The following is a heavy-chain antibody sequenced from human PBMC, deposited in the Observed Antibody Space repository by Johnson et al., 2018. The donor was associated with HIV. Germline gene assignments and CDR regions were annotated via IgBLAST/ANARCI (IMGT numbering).Heavy chain of an antibody. V-gene: IGHV3-20*04. CDR3: AKGPWDLPHAFDI. J-gene: IGHJ3*02. CDR2: IYWNGGST. D-gene: IGHD1-26*01. CDR1: GFTFDDYD. Sequence: VQLVESGGGLVQPGGSLRLSCAASGFTFDDYDMSWVRQAPGMGLEWVSGIYWNGGSTGYADSVKGRFTIYRDNAKNSLYLQMNSLRAEDTAVYYCAKGPWDLPHAFDIWGQGTMVTVS.